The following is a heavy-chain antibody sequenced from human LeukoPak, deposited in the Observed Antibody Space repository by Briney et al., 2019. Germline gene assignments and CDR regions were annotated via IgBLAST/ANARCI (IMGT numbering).Heavy chain of an antibody. D-gene: IGHD3-10*01. CDR3: AKDPRQGYYGSGSSGIDY. Sequence: GGSLRLSCAASGFTFSSYGMHWVRQAPGKGLEWVAFIRYDGSNKYYADSVKGRFTISRDNSKNTLYLQMNSLRAEDTAVYYCAKDPRQGYYGSGSSGIDYWGQGTLVTVSS. CDR1: GFTFSSYG. CDR2: IRYDGSNK. V-gene: IGHV3-30*02. J-gene: IGHJ4*02.